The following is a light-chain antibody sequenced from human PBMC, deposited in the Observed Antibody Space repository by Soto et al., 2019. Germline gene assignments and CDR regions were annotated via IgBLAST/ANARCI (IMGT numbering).Light chain of an antibody. CDR2: AAS. CDR1: QSISSN. CDR3: QQSYSSPQT. Sequence: DIQMTQSPSSLSASVGDRVTITCRASQSISSNLNWYQQKPGKAPKLLIYAASSLQSGVPSRFRGSVSRTDFTLTISSLQPEDFATYYCQQSYSSPQTFGQGTKVDIK. J-gene: IGKJ1*01. V-gene: IGKV1-39*01.